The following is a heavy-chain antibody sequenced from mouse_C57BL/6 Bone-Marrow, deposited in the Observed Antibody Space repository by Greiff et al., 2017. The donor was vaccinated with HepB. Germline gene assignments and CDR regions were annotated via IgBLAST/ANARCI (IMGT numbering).Heavy chain of an antibody. CDR2: ISSGGSYT. CDR1: GFTFSSYG. J-gene: IGHJ4*01. D-gene: IGHD4-1*01. CDR3: ARTGSPYAMGY. Sequence: EVMLVESGGDLVKPGGSLKLSCAASGFTFSSYGMSWVRQTPDKRLEWVATISSGGSYTYYPDSVKGRFTISRDNAKNTLYLHMSSLKSEDTAMYYCARTGSPYAMGYWGQGTSVTVSS. V-gene: IGHV5-6*01.